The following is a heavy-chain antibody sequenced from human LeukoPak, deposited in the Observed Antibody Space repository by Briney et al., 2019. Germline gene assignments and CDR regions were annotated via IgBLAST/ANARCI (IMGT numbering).Heavy chain of an antibody. CDR3: ARDTLEYSNSPDALDI. D-gene: IGHD4-23*01. J-gene: IGHJ3*02. Sequence: GGSLRLSCAASGFTFSAYEMNWVRQAPGKGLEWVSYIGSSGSTVYYADSVKGRYTISRDNAKNSLYMQMESLRDEDTAIYYCARDTLEYSNSPDALDIWGQGTMVTVSS. V-gene: IGHV3-48*03. CDR1: GFTFSAYE. CDR2: IGSSGSTV.